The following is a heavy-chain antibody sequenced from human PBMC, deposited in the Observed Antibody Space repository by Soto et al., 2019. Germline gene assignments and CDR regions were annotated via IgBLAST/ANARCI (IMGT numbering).Heavy chain of an antibody. CDR3: ARKSVTGYYDSSGYQDNWFDP. D-gene: IGHD3-22*01. CDR1: GGSISSYY. J-gene: IGHJ5*02. CDR2: IYYSGST. V-gene: IGHV4-59*01. Sequence: SETLSLTCTVSGGSISSYYWSWIRQPPGKGLEWIGYIYYSGSTNYNPSLKSRVTISVDTSKNQFSLKLSSVTAADTAVYYCARKSVTGYYDSSGYQDNWFDPWGQGTLVTVSS.